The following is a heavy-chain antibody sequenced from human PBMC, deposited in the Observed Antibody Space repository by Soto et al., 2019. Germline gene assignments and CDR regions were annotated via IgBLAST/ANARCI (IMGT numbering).Heavy chain of an antibody. CDR3: ASSVLEGSGPIYYYYGMDV. CDR2: IYYSGST. Sequence: PSETLSLTCTVSGCSISSSSYYWGWIRQPPGKGLEWIGSIYYSGSTYYNPSLKSRVTISVDTSKNQFSLKLSSVTAADTAVYYCASSVLEGSGPIYYYYGMDVWGQGTTVTVSS. V-gene: IGHV4-39*07. CDR1: GCSISSSSYY. D-gene: IGHD3-10*01. J-gene: IGHJ6*02.